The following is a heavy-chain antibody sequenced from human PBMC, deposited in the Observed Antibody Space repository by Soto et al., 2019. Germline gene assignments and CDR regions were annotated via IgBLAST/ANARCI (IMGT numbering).Heavy chain of an antibody. Sequence: ASVKVSCKASGGTFSSYAISWVRQAPGQGLEWMGGIIPIFGTANYAQKFQGRVTITADESTSTVYMELSSLISEDTAVYYCARGQQLYYFDYWGQGSLVTVSS. CDR3: ARGQQLYYFDY. D-gene: IGHD6-13*01. V-gene: IGHV1-69*13. CDR2: IIPIFGTA. CDR1: GGTFSSYA. J-gene: IGHJ4*02.